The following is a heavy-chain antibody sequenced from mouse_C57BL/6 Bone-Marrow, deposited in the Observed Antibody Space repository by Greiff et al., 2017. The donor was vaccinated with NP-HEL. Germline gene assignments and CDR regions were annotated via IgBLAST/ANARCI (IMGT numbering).Heavy chain of an antibody. Sequence: QVQLQQPGAELVMPGASVKLSCKASGYTFTSYWMHWVKQRPGQGLEWIGEIDPSDSYTNYNQKFKGKSTLTVDKSSSTAYMQLSSLTSEDSAVYYCARDYGSSFDYWGQGTSLTVSS. D-gene: IGHD1-1*01. CDR3: ARDYGSSFDY. J-gene: IGHJ2*02. CDR1: GYTFTSYW. CDR2: IDPSDSYT. V-gene: IGHV1-69*01.